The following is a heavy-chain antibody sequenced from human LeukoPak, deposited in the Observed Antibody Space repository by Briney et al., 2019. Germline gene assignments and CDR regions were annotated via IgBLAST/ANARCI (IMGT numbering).Heavy chain of an antibody. Sequence: GGSLRLSCAASGFTFSSYVMHRVRQAPGKGLEWVAVISYDGSNKYYADSVRGRFTISRDNSKNTLYLQMNSLRAEDTAVYYCAKDRGSGWYGWGQGTLVTVSS. CDR1: GFTFSSYV. CDR3: AKDRGSGWYG. D-gene: IGHD6-19*01. V-gene: IGHV3-30*18. CDR2: ISYDGSNK. J-gene: IGHJ4*02.